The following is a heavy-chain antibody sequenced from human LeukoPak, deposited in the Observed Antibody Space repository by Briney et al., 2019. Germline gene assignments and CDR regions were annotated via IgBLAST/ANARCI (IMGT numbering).Heavy chain of an antibody. D-gene: IGHD2-8*01. CDR1: GFSVSNNY. CDR2: ISGSGGTT. CDR3: AKEGLYGLDY. J-gene: IGHJ4*02. V-gene: IGHV3-23*01. Sequence: GGSLRLSCAASGFSVSNNYMIWVRQAPGKGLEWVSSISGSGGTTNYADSVKGRFTISRDNSKNTLYVQMNSLRAEDTAVYYCAKEGLYGLDYWGQGTLVTVSS.